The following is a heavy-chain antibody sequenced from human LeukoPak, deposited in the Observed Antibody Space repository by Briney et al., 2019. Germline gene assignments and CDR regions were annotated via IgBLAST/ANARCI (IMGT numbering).Heavy chain of an antibody. CDR1: GFTFSSYW. V-gene: IGHV3-7*01. D-gene: IGHD6-13*01. CDR2: IKQDGSEK. Sequence: PGGSLRLSCAASGFTFSSYWMIWVRQAPGKGLEWVANIKQDGSEKYYVDSVKGRFTISRDNAKNSLYLQMNSLRAEDTAVYYCASLTPYSSSWYPPYFDYWGQGTLVTVSS. J-gene: IGHJ4*02. CDR3: ASLTPYSSSWYPPYFDY.